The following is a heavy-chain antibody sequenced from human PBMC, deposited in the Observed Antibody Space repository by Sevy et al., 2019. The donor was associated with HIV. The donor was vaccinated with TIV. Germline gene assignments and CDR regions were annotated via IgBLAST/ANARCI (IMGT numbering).Heavy chain of an antibody. J-gene: IGHJ2*01. CDR3: ARRLRFTCYFDL. D-gene: IGHD3-3*01. V-gene: IGHV4-39*01. Sequence: SETLSLTCTVSGGSISSSSYYWGWIRQPPGKGLEWLGSIYYNGSTYYNPSLKSRVTISVDTSKNQFSLMLSAVTAADTAVYDCARRLRFTCYFDLWGRGTLVTVSS. CDR2: IYYNGST. CDR1: GGSISSSSYY.